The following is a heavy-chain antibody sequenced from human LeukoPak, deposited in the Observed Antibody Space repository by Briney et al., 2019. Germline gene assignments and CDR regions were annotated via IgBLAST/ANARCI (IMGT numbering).Heavy chain of an antibody. J-gene: IGHJ3*02. Sequence: ASVKVSCKXSGYTFTSYDINWVRQATGQGLEWMGWMNPNSGNTGYAQKFQGRVTMTRNTSISTADMELSSLRSEDTAVYYCARGFLGVYSSGWFDAFDIWGQGTMVTVSS. V-gene: IGHV1-8*01. CDR1: GYTFTSYD. CDR3: ARGFLGVYSSGWFDAFDI. D-gene: IGHD6-19*01. CDR2: MNPNSGNT.